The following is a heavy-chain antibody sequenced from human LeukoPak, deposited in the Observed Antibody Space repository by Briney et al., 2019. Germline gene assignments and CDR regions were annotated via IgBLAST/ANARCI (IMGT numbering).Heavy chain of an antibody. Sequence: GGSLRLSCAASGFTFSSYGMHWVRQAPGKGLEWVAVISYDGSNKYYADSVKGRFTISRDNSKNTLYLQMNSLRAEDTAVYYCAKDSDRSSSSLPDYFDYWGQGTLVTVSS. CDR2: ISYDGSNK. CDR3: AKDSDRSSSSLPDYFDY. J-gene: IGHJ4*02. D-gene: IGHD6-6*01. V-gene: IGHV3-30*18. CDR1: GFTFSSYG.